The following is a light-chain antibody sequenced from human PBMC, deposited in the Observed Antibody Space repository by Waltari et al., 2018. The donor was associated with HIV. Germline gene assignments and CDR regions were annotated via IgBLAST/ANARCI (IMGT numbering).Light chain of an antibody. CDR3: QQSYSKPRT. CDR2: VSS. Sequence: DIQMTQSPPSLTASVGDRVPITCRASQNIGSYLHWYQLRPGQAPNVLIFVSSNLQTGVPSRFSGRGSGTDFALTITDLQPEDFVLYFCQQSYSKPRTYGQGTK. CDR1: QNIGSY. J-gene: IGKJ1*01. V-gene: IGKV1-39*01.